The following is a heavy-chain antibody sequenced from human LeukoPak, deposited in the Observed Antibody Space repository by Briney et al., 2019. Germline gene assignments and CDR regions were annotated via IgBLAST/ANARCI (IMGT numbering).Heavy chain of an antibody. D-gene: IGHD1-20*01. CDR2: IYYSGSS. V-gene: IGHV4-61*08. CDR3: ARALRARITGTTASVYGMDV. CDR1: GGSISSGGYH. J-gene: IGHJ6*02. Sequence: SETLSLTCTVSGGSISSGGYHWTWIRQHPGKGLEWIEYIYYSGSSYYNPSLKSRVTISVDTSKNQFSLKLSSVTAADTAVYYCARALRARITGTTASVYGMDVWGQGTTVTVSS.